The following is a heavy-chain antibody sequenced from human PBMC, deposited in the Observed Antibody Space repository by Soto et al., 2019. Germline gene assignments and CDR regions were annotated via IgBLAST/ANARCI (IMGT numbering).Heavy chain of an antibody. CDR1: GFTFSSYV. CDR2: IGGTSVST. Sequence: GGSLRLSCAACGFTFSSYVMSWVRQAPGKGLEWVSAIGGTSVSTYYADSVKGRFTISRDNSKNTMYLQMHSLRAEDTAVYYCANRSGEAYFDAWGQGTLATVPS. J-gene: IGHJ4*02. D-gene: IGHD3-3*01. CDR3: ANRSGEAYFDA. V-gene: IGHV3-23*01.